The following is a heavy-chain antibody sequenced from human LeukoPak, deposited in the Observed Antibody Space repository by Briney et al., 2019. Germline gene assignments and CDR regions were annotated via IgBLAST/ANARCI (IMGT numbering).Heavy chain of an antibody. V-gene: IGHV1-2*06. J-gene: IGHJ4*02. D-gene: IGHD3-22*01. CDR3: VSYYDSSGYYYAY. CDR2: INPNSRGT. Sequence: GGSVKVSCKASGYTFTGYYMHWGRQAPGQGLEWMGRINPNSRGTNYAQKFQGRVTMTRDTSISTAYMELSRLRSDDTAVYYCVSYYDSSGYYYAYWGQGTLVTVSS. CDR1: GYTFTGYY.